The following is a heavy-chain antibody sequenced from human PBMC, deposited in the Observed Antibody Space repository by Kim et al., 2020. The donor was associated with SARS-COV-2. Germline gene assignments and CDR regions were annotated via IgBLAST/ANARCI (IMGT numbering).Heavy chain of an antibody. CDR1: GGTFSSYA. CDR2: IIPIFGTA. J-gene: IGHJ6*02. V-gene: IGHV1-69*13. D-gene: IGHD3-3*01. Sequence: SVKVSCKASGGTFSSYAISWVRQAPGQGLEWMGGIIPIFGTANYAQKFQGRVTITADESTSTAYMELSSLRSEDTAVYYCARDRGIWTGMDVWGQGTTVTVSS. CDR3: ARDRGIWTGMDV.